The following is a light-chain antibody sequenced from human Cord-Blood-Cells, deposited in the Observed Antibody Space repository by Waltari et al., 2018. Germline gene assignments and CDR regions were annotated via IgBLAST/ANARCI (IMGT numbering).Light chain of an antibody. Sequence: YELTHLLSLSVSPGQTASITCSGDYSGDKYTFWYQPKPGQAPLLVTYQDSKRHSGIPERFSGSNSGNTATMTISGTQAMDEADYYCQAWDSSTYVFGTGTKVTVL. CDR1: YSGDKY. CDR2: QDS. V-gene: IGLV3-1*01. J-gene: IGLJ1*01. CDR3: QAWDSSTYV.